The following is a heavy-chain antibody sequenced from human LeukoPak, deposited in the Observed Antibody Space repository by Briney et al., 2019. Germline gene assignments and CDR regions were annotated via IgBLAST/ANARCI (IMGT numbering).Heavy chain of an antibody. CDR1: GFTFSSYA. V-gene: IGHV3-66*01. J-gene: IGHJ4*02. Sequence: GGSLRLSCAASGFTFSSYAVSWVRQAPGKGLEWVSVIYSGGSTYYADSVKGRFTISRDNSKNTLYLQMNSLRAEDTAVYYCARDGGTAMVSDYWGQGTLVTVSS. CDR2: IYSGGST. D-gene: IGHD5-18*01. CDR3: ARDGGTAMVSDY.